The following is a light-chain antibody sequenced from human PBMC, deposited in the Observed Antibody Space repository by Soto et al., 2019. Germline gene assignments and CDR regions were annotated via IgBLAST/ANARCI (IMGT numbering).Light chain of an antibody. J-gene: IGKJ1*01. CDR2: GVS. V-gene: IGKV3-20*01. CDR3: QQYGSSPGT. CDR1: QSVRSSY. Sequence: EIVLTQSPGTLSLSPGERATLSCRASQSVRSSYFAWYQQKPGQAPRVLIFGVSTRAPGVPDRFSGSGSGTDFTLTISRLEPEDFALYYCQQYGSSPGTFGQGTKVDIK.